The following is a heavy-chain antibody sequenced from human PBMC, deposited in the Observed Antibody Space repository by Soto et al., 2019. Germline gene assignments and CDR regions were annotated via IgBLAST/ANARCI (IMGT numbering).Heavy chain of an antibody. D-gene: IGHD6-13*01. CDR2: INSDNGNT. CDR3: ARAPRSSWYAP. V-gene: IGHV1-18*01. J-gene: IGHJ5*02. Sequence: GASVKVSCKASGYTFSNSGISWVRQAPGQGLEWLGWINSDNGNTNYAQHLQGRVTLTTDTSTSTAYMELRSLRSDDTAVYYCARAPRSSWYAPWGQGTLVTVSS. CDR1: GYTFSNSG.